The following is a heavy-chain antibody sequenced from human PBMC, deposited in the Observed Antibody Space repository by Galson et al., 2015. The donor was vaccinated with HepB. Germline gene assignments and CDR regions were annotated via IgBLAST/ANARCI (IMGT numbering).Heavy chain of an antibody. D-gene: IGHD6-13*01. CDR1: GFTFNDYA. J-gene: IGHJ4*02. CDR2: ISGGEGYT. V-gene: IGHV3-23*01. CDR3: AKVAAAAGYFDS. Sequence: SLRLSCAASGFTFNDYAMNWVRQAPGKGLEWVSFISGGEGYTYYADSVKGRFTVSRDNSNNTLFLQMSGLRAEDTAIYYCAKVAAAAGYFDSWGQGTLVTVSS.